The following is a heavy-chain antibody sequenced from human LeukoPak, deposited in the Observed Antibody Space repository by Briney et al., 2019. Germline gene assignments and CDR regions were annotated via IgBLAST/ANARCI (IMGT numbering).Heavy chain of an antibody. J-gene: IGHJ5*02. D-gene: IGHD2-2*01. CDR1: GFTFGDYA. Sequence: PGGSLRLSCTASGFTFGDYAWSWVRQAPGKRLEWVGFIRSKAHGGTTEYAASAKGRFTISRDDSKSIAYLQMNSLKTEDTAVYYCSSVYCSSTSCQGGYWLDPWGQGTLVTVSS. CDR2: IRSKAHGGTT. CDR3: SSVYCSSTSCQGGYWLDP. V-gene: IGHV3-49*04.